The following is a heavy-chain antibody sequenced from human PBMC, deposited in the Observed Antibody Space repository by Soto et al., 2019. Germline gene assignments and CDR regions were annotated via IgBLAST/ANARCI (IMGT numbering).Heavy chain of an antibody. J-gene: IGHJ6*02. CDR1: SGSISSGDYY. D-gene: IGHD3-3*01. CDR3: ASGGAVLRFMDWSPKHPYFYGMGV. V-gene: IGHV4-30-4*01. Sequence: QVQLQESDPGLVKPSQTLSLTCTVSSGSISSGDYYWSWIRQPPGKGLEWIGSIYYSGSTYYSPSLKSRVTMSVRPSKTQFSLKLSSVTAADTAVYYCASGGAVLRFMDWSPKHPYFYGMGVWGQGTTVTVSS. CDR2: IYYSGST.